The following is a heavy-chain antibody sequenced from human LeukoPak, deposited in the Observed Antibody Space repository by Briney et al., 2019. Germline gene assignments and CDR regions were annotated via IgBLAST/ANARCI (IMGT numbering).Heavy chain of an antibody. Sequence: PSETLSLTCTGSGGSISSYYWSWIRQPPGKGLEWIGYIYYSGSTNYNPSLKSRVTISVDTSKNQFSLKLSSVTAADTAVYYCARGHYYFDSSDWGQGTLVTVSS. V-gene: IGHV4-59*01. CDR1: GGSISSYY. CDR2: IYYSGST. CDR3: ARGHYYFDSSD. J-gene: IGHJ4*02. D-gene: IGHD3-22*01.